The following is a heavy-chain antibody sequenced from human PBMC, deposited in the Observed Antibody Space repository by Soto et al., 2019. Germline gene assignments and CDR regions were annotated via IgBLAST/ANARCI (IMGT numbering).Heavy chain of an antibody. D-gene: IGHD3-16*01. CDR2: IIGSGGST. J-gene: IGHJ4*02. CDR1: GFTFSSYA. CDR3: AETDRSDAPYCLYC. V-gene: IGHV3-23*01. Sequence: GSLRLSCAASGFTFSSYAMSWFRQAPGKGLEWVSAIIGSGGSTYYADSVRGRFTISRDNSKNTLYLQMNSLRAEDTAVYYCAETDRSDAPYCLYCWGQGSLVGVAS.